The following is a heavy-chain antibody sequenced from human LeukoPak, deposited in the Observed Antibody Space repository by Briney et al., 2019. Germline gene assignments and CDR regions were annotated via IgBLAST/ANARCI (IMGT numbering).Heavy chain of an antibody. J-gene: IGHJ4*02. D-gene: IGHD6-6*01. CDR1: GFTFSSYT. V-gene: IGHV3-48*02. Sequence: GGSLRLSCAASGFTFSSYTMNWVRQAPGKGLEWVSYITRSSSTIYYADSVKGRFTISRDNAKNSLYLQMNSLRDEDTAVYYCAREYSSSSGSVSDYWGQGTLVTVSS. CDR2: ITRSSSTI. CDR3: AREYSSSSGSVSDY.